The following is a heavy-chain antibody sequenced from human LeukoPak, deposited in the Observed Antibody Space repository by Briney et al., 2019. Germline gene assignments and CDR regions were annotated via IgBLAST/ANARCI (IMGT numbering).Heavy chain of an antibody. V-gene: IGHV3-7*01. CDR1: GFTFSNYW. CDR2: IKYDGSEK. Sequence: GGSLRLSCTGSGFTFSNYWMSWVRQAPGKWLEWVANIKYDGSEKYYVDSVKGRFTISRDNAKNSLYLQMNSLRAEDTAVYYCAREDSYGYGDYWGQGTLVTVSS. CDR3: AREDSYGYGDY. D-gene: IGHD5-18*01. J-gene: IGHJ4*02.